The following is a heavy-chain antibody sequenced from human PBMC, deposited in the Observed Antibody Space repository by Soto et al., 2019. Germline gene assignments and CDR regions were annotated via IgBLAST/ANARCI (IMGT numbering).Heavy chain of an antibody. Sequence: LCLTCTVSSGSSRIGGCYWSWVRQNPRKGLEWIGNIYYSGNTYYNPSLKSRLTISVDTSKNQFSLNLSSVTAADTAVYYCARDRLMATAGTARHYFGLDVWGQGTTVTVSS. CDR2: IYYSGNT. D-gene: IGHD5-18*01. V-gene: IGHV4-31*03. J-gene: IGHJ6*02. CDR1: SGSSRIGGCY. CDR3: ARDRLMATAGTARHYFGLDV.